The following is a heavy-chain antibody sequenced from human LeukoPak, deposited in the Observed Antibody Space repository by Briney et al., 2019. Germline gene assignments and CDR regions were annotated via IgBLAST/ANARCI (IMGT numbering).Heavy chain of an antibody. CDR2: INPNSGGT. V-gene: IGHV1-2*02. CDR1: GYTFTGYY. D-gene: IGHD4-23*01. CDR3: ARGSTVVTPRLGGLGWLDP. J-gene: IGHJ5*02. Sequence: ASVKVSCKASGYTFTGYYMHWVRQAPGQGLEWMGWINPNSGGTNYAQKFQGRVTMTRDTSISTAYMELSRLRSDDTAVYYCARGSTVVTPRLGGLGWLDPWGQGTLVTVSS.